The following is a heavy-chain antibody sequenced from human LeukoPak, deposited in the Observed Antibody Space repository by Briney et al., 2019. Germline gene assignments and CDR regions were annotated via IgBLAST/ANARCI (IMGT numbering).Heavy chain of an antibody. CDR3: ARGYGDFRVEGRYFHS. Sequence: SETLSLTCTVTDGSITNDDWSWVRQPPGKGLEFIGHVHYSGTANYKPFLRSRVTISIATSKQQFFLKLKSVTAADTAVYYCARGYGDFRVEGRYFHSWGQGTLVTVSS. CDR2: VHYSGTA. J-gene: IGHJ4*02. V-gene: IGHV4-59*01. CDR1: DGSITNDD. D-gene: IGHD4-17*01.